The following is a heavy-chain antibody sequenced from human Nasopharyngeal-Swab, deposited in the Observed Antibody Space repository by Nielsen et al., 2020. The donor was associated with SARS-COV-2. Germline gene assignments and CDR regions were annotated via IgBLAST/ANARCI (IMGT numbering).Heavy chain of an antibody. D-gene: IGHD3-22*01. J-gene: IGHJ4*02. CDR3: AKETSPDSSGYYYDGGYFDY. V-gene: IGHV3-23*01. CDR2: VSGSGGST. Sequence: WIRQPRGKGLEWVSAVSGSGGSTYYANSVKGRFTISRDNSKNTLYLQMNSLRAEDTAVYYCAKETSPDSSGYYYDGGYFDYWGQGTLVTVSS.